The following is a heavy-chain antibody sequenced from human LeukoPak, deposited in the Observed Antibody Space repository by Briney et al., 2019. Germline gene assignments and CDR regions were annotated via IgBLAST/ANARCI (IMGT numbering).Heavy chain of an antibody. CDR2: ISSSSGTI. J-gene: IGHJ4*02. CDR3: ARDGRGLGNYFDY. Sequence: PGGSLRLSCVASGFNFSSYNMNWVRQAPGRGLEWVSYISSSSGTIYYADSVKGRFTISRDNAKNSLYLQMNSLRAEDTAVYYCARDGRGLGNYFDYWGQGTLVTVSS. D-gene: IGHD3-10*01. CDR1: GFNFSSYN. V-gene: IGHV3-48*01.